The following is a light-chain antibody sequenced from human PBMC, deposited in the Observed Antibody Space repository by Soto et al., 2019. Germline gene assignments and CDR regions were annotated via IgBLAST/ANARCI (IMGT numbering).Light chain of an antibody. CDR1: SSDVGAYNY. J-gene: IGLJ3*02. Sequence: QSALTQPPSASGSPGQPVTISCTGTSSDVGAYNYVSWYQQHPGKAPKLMIYEVNKRPSGVPDRFSGSKSGNTASLTVSGLQAEDEADYYWTSRAGHTVLFGGGTKLTVL. CDR2: EVN. CDR3: TSRAGHTVL. V-gene: IGLV2-8*01.